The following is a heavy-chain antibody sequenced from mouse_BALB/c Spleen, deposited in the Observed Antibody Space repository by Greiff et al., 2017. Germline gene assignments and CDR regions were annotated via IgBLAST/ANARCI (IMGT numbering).Heavy chain of an antibody. D-gene: IGHD2-4*01. V-gene: IGHV3-6*02. CDR2: ISYDGSN. CDR1: GYSITSGYY. J-gene: IGHJ3*01. CDR3: ARGGYYDYDVGFAY. Sequence: EVQLQQSGPGLVKPSQSLSLTCSVTGYSITSGYYWNWIRQFPGNKLEWMGYISYDGSNNYNPSLKNRISITRDTSKNQFFLKLNSVTTEDTATYYCARGGYYDYDVGFAYWGQGTLVTVSA.